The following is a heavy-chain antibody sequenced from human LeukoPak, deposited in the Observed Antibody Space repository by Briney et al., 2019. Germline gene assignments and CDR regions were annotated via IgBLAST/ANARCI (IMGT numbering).Heavy chain of an antibody. CDR2: ISGSGSSI. D-gene: IGHD3-10*01. CDR3: AKYAYGSGSYYYFDY. J-gene: IGHJ4*02. V-gene: IGHV3-23*01. Sequence: GGSLRLSCAASGFTFSSYGMSWVRQAPGKGLEWVSGISGSGSSIYYADSVKGRFTISRDNSKNTLYLQMNSLRAEDTAVYYCAKYAYGSGSYYYFDYWGQGTLVTVSS. CDR1: GFTFSSYG.